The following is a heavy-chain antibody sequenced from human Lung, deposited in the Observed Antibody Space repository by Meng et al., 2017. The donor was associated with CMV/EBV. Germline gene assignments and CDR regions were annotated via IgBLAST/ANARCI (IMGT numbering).Heavy chain of an antibody. J-gene: IGHJ4*02. V-gene: IGHV4-39*07. CDR1: GGXISSSSYY. CDR2: IYYSGST. Sequence: SXTXSLXCTVSGGXISSSSYYWGWIRQPPGKGLEWIGSIYYSGSTYYNPSLKSRVTISVDTSKYQFSLKLSSVTAADTAVYYCARDWDYYDSSGYYYVGDNXGQGXLVTVSS. D-gene: IGHD3-22*01. CDR3: ARDWDYYDSSGYYYVGDN.